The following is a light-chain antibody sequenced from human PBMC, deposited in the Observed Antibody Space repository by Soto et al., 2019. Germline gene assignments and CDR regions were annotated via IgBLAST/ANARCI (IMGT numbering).Light chain of an antibody. CDR2: GNS. CDR1: SSNIGAGYD. V-gene: IGLV1-40*01. Sequence: QSVLTQPPSVSGAPGQRVTISCSGRSSNIGAGYDVHWYQQLPGTAPKLLIYGNSNRPSGVPDRFSGSKSGTSASLAITGLHAEDEAVYYCQSYDSSLSAVVFGGGTKLTVL. J-gene: IGLJ2*01. CDR3: QSYDSSLSAVV.